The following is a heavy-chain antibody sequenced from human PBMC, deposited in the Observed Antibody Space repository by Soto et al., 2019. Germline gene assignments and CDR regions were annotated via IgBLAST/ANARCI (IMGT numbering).Heavy chain of an antibody. CDR3: TSTIFCLVIPGGYYYGMDV. CDR2: IRSKVYGGTT. J-gene: IGHJ6*02. Sequence: GGSLRLSCIASGFTFGDYAMSWFRQAPGKGLEWVGFIRSKVYGGTTEYAASVKGRFTISRDDSISIAYLQMNSLKTEDTAVYYCTSTIFCLVIPGGYYYGMDVWGQGTTVPVSS. D-gene: IGHD3-3*01. CDR1: GFTFGDYA. V-gene: IGHV3-49*03.